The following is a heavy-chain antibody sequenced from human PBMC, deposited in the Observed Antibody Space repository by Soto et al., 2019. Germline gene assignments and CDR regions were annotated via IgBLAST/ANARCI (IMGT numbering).Heavy chain of an antibody. J-gene: IGHJ3*02. Sequence: GGSLRLSCAASGFTFSSYGMHWVRQAPGKGLEWVAVISYDGSNKYYADSVKGRFTISRDNSKNTLYLQMNSLRAEDTAVYYCARVQYQLLFAFDIWGQGTMVTVSS. D-gene: IGHD2-2*01. CDR2: ISYDGSNK. V-gene: IGHV3-30-3*01. CDR1: GFTFSSYG. CDR3: ARVQYQLLFAFDI.